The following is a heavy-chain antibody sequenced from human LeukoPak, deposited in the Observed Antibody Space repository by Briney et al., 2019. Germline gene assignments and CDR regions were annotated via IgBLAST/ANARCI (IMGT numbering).Heavy chain of an antibody. CDR1: GHTFTNYG. V-gene: IGHV1-18*04. J-gene: IGHJ4*02. CDR2: TSYNGNA. CDR3: ARHSGSGWQALGY. Sequence: APVKVSCKASGHTFTNYGIIRVRQAPGLGLEWMGWTSYNGNANYAHKIQDRVTMTTATSTTTAYMELRSLESDDTAVYYCARHSGSGWQALGYWGQGTLVTVSS. D-gene: IGHD6-19*01.